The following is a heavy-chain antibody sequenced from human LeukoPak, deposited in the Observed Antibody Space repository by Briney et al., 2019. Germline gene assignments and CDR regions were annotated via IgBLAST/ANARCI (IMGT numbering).Heavy chain of an antibody. D-gene: IGHD1-26*01. J-gene: IGHJ4*02. V-gene: IGHV3-11*06. CDR3: VRTAGRDGGI. CDR1: GFTFTDYY. Sequence: PGGSLRLSCAASGFTFTDYYMSWIRQAPGKGLELLSYISSGSSDTNYADSVKGRFAISRDNAKKSLYLQMNSLRAEDTAVYYCVRTAGRDGGIWGQGTLVTVSS. CDR2: ISSGSSDT.